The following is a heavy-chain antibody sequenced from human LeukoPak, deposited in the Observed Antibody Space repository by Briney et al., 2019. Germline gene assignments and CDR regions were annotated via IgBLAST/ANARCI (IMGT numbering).Heavy chain of an antibody. J-gene: IGHJ4*02. CDR2: IYTSGST. D-gene: IGHD2-2*01. CDR1: GGSISSGSYY. CDR3: AREASVVPAAISFDY. V-gene: IGHV4-61*02. Sequence: PSQTLSLTCTVSGGSISSGSYYWSWIRQPAGKGLEWIGRIYTSGSTNYNPSLKSRVTISVDTSKNQFSLKLSSVTAADTAVYYCAREASVVPAAISFDYWGQGTLVTVSS.